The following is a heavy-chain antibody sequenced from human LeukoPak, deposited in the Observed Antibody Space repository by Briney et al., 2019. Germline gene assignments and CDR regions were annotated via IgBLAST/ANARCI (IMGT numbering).Heavy chain of an antibody. D-gene: IGHD2-21*02. J-gene: IGHJ4*02. CDR2: ISAYNGNT. CDR3: ARDAHQLAYCGGDCYPYYFDY. V-gene: IGHV1-18*01. Sequence: ASVKVSCKASGYTFTSYGISWVRQAPGQGLEWMGWISAYNGNTNYAQKLQGRVTMTTDTSTSTAYMELRSLRSDDTAVYYCARDAHQLAYCGGDCYPYYFDYWGQGTLVTVSS. CDR1: GYTFTSYG.